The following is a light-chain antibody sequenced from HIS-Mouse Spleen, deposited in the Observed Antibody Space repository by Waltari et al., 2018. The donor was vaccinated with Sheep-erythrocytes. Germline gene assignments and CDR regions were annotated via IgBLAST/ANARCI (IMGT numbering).Light chain of an antibody. J-gene: IGLJ1*01. CDR3: CSYAGSYNHV. V-gene: IGLV2-11*01. Sequence: QSALTQPRSVSGSPGHSVTISCTGTSSDVCGFNCVSWYQQHPGKAPKLMIYDVSKRPSGVPDRFSGSKSGNTASLTISGLQAEDEADYYCCSYAGSYNHVFATGTKVTVL. CDR1: SSDVCGFNC. CDR2: DVS.